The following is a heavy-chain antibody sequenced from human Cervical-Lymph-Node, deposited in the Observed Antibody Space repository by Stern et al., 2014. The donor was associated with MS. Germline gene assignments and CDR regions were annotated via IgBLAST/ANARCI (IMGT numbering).Heavy chain of an antibody. CDR3: ARFRALGS. Sequence: EMQLVESGGGLVQPGGSLRLSCAASGFTFSSYWMSWVRQVPGKGLESVANIKQDGSETYYLDSVKGRFTISRDNAKNSLYLQMNSLRAEDTAVYYCARFRALGSWGQGALVTVSS. V-gene: IGHV3-7*01. CDR1: GFTFSSYW. CDR2: IKQDGSET. J-gene: IGHJ4*02.